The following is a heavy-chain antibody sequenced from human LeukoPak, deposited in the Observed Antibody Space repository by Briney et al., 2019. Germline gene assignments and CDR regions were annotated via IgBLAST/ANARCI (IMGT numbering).Heavy chain of an antibody. Sequence: GGSLRLSCAASGFTFDDYGMSWVRQAPGKGLEWVSGINWNDGSIGYADSVKGRFTISRDNAKNTLYLQMNSLRAEDTAVYYCAKGRGQSYPHYYFDSWGQGTLVTVSS. J-gene: IGHJ4*02. V-gene: IGHV3-20*04. CDR1: GFTFDDYG. CDR2: INWNDGSI. CDR3: AKGRGQSYPHYYFDS. D-gene: IGHD5-18*01.